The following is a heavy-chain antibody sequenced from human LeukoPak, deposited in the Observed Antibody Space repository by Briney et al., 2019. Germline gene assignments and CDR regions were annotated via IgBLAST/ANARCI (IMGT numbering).Heavy chain of an antibody. D-gene: IGHD5-12*01. CDR2: INPNSGGT. V-gene: IGHV1-2*02. Sequence: ASVKVSCKASGYTFTGYYMHWVRQAPGQGLEWMGWINPNSGGTNYAMKFQGRVTMTRDTSISTAYMELSRLRADDTAVYYCARGPRGYRGYDLGYWGQGTLVTVSS. J-gene: IGHJ4*02. CDR1: GYTFTGYY. CDR3: ARGPRGYRGYDLGY.